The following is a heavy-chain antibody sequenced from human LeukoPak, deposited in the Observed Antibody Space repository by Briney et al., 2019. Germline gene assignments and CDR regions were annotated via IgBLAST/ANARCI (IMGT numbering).Heavy chain of an antibody. Sequence: GGSLRLSCAASGFPFSTYSMNWVRQTPGKGLEWVSSISSSSNYIYYADSVKGRFTISRDNAKNSLYLQMNSLRAEDTAVYYCARESSARWLQFDDYWGQGTLVTVSS. CDR2: ISSSSNYI. D-gene: IGHD5-24*01. J-gene: IGHJ4*02. V-gene: IGHV3-21*01. CDR3: ARESSARWLQFDDY. CDR1: GFPFSTYS.